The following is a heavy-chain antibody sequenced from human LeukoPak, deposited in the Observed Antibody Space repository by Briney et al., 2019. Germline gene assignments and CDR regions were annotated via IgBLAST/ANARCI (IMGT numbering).Heavy chain of an antibody. CDR1: GGSISSYY. V-gene: IGHV4-59*12. Sequence: SETLSLTCTVSGGSISSYYWSWIRQPPGKGLEWIGEIYHSGSTNYNPSLKSRVTISVDKSKNQFSLKLSSVTAADTAVYYCARTGSGSSGSFDYWGQGTLVTVSS. CDR2: IYHSGST. D-gene: IGHD1-26*01. J-gene: IGHJ4*02. CDR3: ARTGSGSSGSFDY.